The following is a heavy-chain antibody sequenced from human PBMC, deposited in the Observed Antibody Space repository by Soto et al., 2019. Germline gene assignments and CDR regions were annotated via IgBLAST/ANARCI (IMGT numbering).Heavy chain of an antibody. CDR2: INSDGSST. V-gene: IGHV3-74*01. D-gene: IGHD3-16*02. Sequence: GGSLRLSCAASRFTFSTYWMHWVRQAPGKGLVWVSRINSDGSSTSYADSVKGRFTISRDNAKNTLYLQMNSLRAEDTAVYYCAFSVWGSYRYTVDFDYWGQGTLVTVSS. J-gene: IGHJ4*02. CDR3: AFSVWGSYRYTVDFDY. CDR1: RFTFSTYW.